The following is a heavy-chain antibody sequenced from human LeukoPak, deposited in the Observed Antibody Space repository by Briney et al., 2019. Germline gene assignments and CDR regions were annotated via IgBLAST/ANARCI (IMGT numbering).Heavy chain of an antibody. V-gene: IGHV3-7*03. CDR1: GFIFSNHW. CDR2: IKQDGGEE. J-gene: IGHJ4*02. CDR3: TSGLYGINSVVRDF. Sequence: GGSLRLSCTASGFIFSNHWMSWVRQAPGKGLEWVANIKQDGGEEHYVDSVKGRFTISRDNAKNSLYLQMNSLKTEDTAVYYCTSGLYGINSVVRDFWGQGTLVTVSS. D-gene: IGHD4-23*01.